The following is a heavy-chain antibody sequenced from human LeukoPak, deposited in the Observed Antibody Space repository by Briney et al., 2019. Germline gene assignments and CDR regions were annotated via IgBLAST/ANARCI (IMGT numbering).Heavy chain of an antibody. J-gene: IGHJ4*02. V-gene: IGHV3-15*01. CDR3: TTGYSSTWHDGY. D-gene: IGHD6-13*01. Sequence: GGSIRLSCAASGFTFSNAWMNWVRQAPGKGLEWVGRIKSTADGGTTDYAAVVKGRFTISRDDSKNTLYVQMNNLKTEDTAIYYCTTGYSSTWHDGYWGQGTLVTVSS. CDR1: GFTFSNAW. CDR2: IKSTADGGTT.